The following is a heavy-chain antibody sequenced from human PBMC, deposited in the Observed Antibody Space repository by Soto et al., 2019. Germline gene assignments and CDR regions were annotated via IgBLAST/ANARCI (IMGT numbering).Heavy chain of an antibody. CDR3: TAFDWLLSYYYYYGMAV. CDR2: IKSKTDGGTT. J-gene: IGHJ6*02. V-gene: IGHV3-15*01. CDR1: GFTFSNAW. Sequence: EVQLVESGGGLVKPGGSLRLSCAASGFTFSNAWMSWVRQAPGKGLEWVGRIKSKTDGGTTDYAAPVKGRFTISRDDSKNTLYLQRNSLKTDDTAVYYCTAFDWLLSYYYYYGMAVWGQGTTVTVSS. D-gene: IGHD3-9*01.